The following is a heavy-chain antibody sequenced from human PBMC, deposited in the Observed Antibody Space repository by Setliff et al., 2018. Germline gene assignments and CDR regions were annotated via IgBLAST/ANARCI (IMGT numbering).Heavy chain of an antibody. CDR2: INPGGSET. D-gene: IGHD3-3*01. J-gene: IGHJ5*02. Sequence: GGSLRLSCVATGFSFRNCWASWVRQAQGKGPEWLASINPGGSETYYVDSARGRFTISRDNARNSLSLQMNGLRAEDTSVYYCARDVFDFRTGQGGPWGQGTRVTVSS. CDR3: ARDVFDFRTGQGGP. V-gene: IGHV3-7*01. CDR1: GFSFRNCW.